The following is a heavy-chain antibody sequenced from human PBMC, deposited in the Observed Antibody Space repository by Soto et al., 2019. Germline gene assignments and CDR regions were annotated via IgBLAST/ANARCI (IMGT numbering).Heavy chain of an antibody. J-gene: IGHJ3*02. V-gene: IGHV1-18*04. CDR1: GYTFTSYG. CDR2: ISAYNGNT. CDR3: AGYDSSGYFEGAFDI. Sequence: ASVKVSFKASGYTFTSYGISWVRQAPGQGLEWMGWISAYNGNTNYAQKLQGRVTMTTDTSTSTAYMELRSLRSDDTAVYYCAGYDSSGYFEGAFDIWGQGTMVTVSS. D-gene: IGHD3-22*01.